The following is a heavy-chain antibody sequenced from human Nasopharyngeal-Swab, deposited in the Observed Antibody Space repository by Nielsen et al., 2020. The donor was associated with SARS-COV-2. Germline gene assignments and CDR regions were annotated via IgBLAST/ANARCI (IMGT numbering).Heavy chain of an antibody. V-gene: IGHV4-39*07. J-gene: IGHJ5*01. CDR3: ARGLVDVNMMLVVIGFSYWLDS. CDR1: SASVNSLYYY. D-gene: IGHD3-22*01. Sequence: GSLRLSCTVSSASVNSLYYYWGWIRLPPGKGLEWIGSIYYGGTTQYSPSLKSRVTISADTSKNQFSLNLSSVTAADTAVYYCARGLVDVNMMLVVIGFSYWLDSWGQGTLVTVSS. CDR2: IYYGGTT.